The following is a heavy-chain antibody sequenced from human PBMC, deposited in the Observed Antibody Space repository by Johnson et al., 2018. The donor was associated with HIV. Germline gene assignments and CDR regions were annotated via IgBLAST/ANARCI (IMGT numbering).Heavy chain of an antibody. CDR2: INWNGGST. J-gene: IGHJ3*01. V-gene: IGHV3-20*04. CDR1: GFTFSNYG. CDR3: AKDLFTEREDDVFDV. Sequence: VQLVESGGGVVQPGRSLRLSCAASGFTFSNYGMSWVRQAPVTGLEWVSGINWNGGSTGDADSVKGRFTISRDNSKNTLYLQMNSLRAEDTAVYYCAKDLFTEREDDVFDVWGQGTMVTVSS. D-gene: IGHD1-26*01.